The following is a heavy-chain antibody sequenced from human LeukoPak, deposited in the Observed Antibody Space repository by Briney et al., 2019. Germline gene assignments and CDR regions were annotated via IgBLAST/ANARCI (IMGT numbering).Heavy chain of an antibody. V-gene: IGHV3-23*01. CDR1: GFTFSSYA. J-gene: IGHJ4*02. D-gene: IGHD3-22*01. Sequence: GGSLRLSCAASGFTFSSYAMSWVRQAPGKGLEWVSAISGSGGSTYYADSVKGRFTISRDNSKNTLYLQMNSLRAEDTAVYYCAKLAGDYDSSGYLFDYWGQGTLVTVSS. CDR3: AKLAGDYDSSGYLFDY. CDR2: ISGSGGST.